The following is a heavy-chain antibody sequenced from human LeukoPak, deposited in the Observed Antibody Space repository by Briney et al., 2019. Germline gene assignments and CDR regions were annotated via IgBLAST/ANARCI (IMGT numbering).Heavy chain of an antibody. J-gene: IGHJ6*03. D-gene: IGHD3-10*01. V-gene: IGHV4-34*01. Sequence: SETLSLTCAVYGGSFSGYYWSWIRQPPGKGLEWIGEINHSGSTNYNPSLKSRVTISVDTSKNQFSLKLSSVTAADTAVYYYARLNMVRGVFTYYYYYYMDVWGKGTTVTISS. CDR1: GGSFSGYY. CDR3: ARLNMVRGVFTYYYYYYMDV. CDR2: INHSGST.